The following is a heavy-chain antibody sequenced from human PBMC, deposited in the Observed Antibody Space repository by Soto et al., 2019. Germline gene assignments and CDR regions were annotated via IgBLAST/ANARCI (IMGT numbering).Heavy chain of an antibody. CDR1: GGSINSGAYY. CDR3: ERRYSGDGDY. D-gene: IGHD5-12*01. V-gene: IGHV4-61*08. CDR2: IYFSGSA. Sequence: SETLSLTCPVSGGSINSGAYYWSWIRQPPGKGLEWIGYIYFSGSANYNPSLKSRVTISVDTSKNQFSLKLSSVTAADTAVYYCERRYSGDGDYWGQGTLVTVSS. J-gene: IGHJ4*02.